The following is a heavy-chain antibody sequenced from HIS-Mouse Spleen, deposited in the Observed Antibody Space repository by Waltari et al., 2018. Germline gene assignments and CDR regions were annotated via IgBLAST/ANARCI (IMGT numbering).Heavy chain of an antibody. V-gene: IGHV3-21*01. J-gene: IGHJ4*02. Sequence: EVQLVESGGGLVKPGGSLRLSCAASGFTCSSYSMNWFRQAPGKGLEWVSSISSSSSYIYYADSVKGRFTISRDNAKNSLYLQMNSLRAEDTAVYYCARLGSEYYFDYWGQGTLVTVSS. CDR2: ISSSSSYI. D-gene: IGHD3-10*01. CDR3: ARLGSEYYFDY. CDR1: GFTCSSYS.